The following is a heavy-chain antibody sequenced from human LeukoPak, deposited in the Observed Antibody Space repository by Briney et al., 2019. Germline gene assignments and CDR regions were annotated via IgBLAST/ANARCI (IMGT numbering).Heavy chain of an antibody. D-gene: IGHD3-10*01. CDR2: FYYSGNT. V-gene: IGHV4-39*01. CDR1: GGSISSSNYY. Sequence: SETLSLTCSVSGGSISSSNYYWGWIRQPPGKGLEWTGSFYYSGNTYNNPSFTSRVTISVDTSENQFSLKLSSVTAADTAVYYCARNNYGSGTSLWGSWFDPWGQGTQVTVSS. J-gene: IGHJ5*02. CDR3: ARNNYGSGTSLWGSWFDP.